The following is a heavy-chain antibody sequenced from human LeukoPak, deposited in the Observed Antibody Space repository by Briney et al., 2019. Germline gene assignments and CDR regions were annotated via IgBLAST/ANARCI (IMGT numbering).Heavy chain of an antibody. Sequence: EASVKVSCKASGYTCTCYAMHWVRQAPGQRLEWMGWINAGNGNTKYSQKFQGRVTITRDTSASTAYMELSSLRSEDTAVYYCARDLFELRGSDYWGQGTLVTVSS. V-gene: IGHV1-3*01. CDR2: INAGNGNT. J-gene: IGHJ4*02. D-gene: IGHD1-26*01. CDR1: GYTCTCYA. CDR3: ARDLFELRGSDY.